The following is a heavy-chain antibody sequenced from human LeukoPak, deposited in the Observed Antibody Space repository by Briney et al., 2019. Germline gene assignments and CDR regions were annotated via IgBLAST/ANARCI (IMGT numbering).Heavy chain of an antibody. CDR2: IWYDGSNK. CDR1: GFTFSSYG. Sequence: PGGSLRLSCAASGFTFSSYGMHWVRQAPGKGLEWVAFIWYDGSNKYYADSVKGRFTISRDNSKNTLYLQMNSLRAEDTAVYYCAKDRASAAGTSFEYWGQGTLVTVSS. V-gene: IGHV3-30*02. D-gene: IGHD6-13*01. J-gene: IGHJ4*02. CDR3: AKDRASAAGTSFEY.